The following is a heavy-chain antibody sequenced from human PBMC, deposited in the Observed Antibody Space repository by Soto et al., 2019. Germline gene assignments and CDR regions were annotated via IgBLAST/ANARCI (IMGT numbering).Heavy chain of an antibody. CDR2: IIPIFGTA. J-gene: IGHJ5*02. CDR1: GGTFSSYA. V-gene: IGHV1-69*06. D-gene: IGHD4-17*01. CDR3: ATVGVTTSDWFDP. Sequence: SVKVSCKASGGTFSSYAISWVRQAPGQGLEWMGGIIPIFGTANYAQKFQGRVTMTADTSTSTAYMELSSLRSEDTAVYYCATVGVTTSDWFDPWGQGTLVTVSS.